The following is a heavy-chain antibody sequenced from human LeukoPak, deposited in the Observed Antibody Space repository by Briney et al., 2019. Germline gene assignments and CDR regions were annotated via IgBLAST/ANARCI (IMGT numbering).Heavy chain of an antibody. V-gene: IGHV1-18*01. D-gene: IGHD3-22*01. J-gene: IGHJ4*02. CDR3: ARDTYYYDSSGYYLH. CDR1: GYTFTSYG. CDR2: ISAYNGNT. Sequence: GASVKVSCKASGYTFTSYGISWVRQAPGQGLEWMGWISAYNGNTNYAQKLQDRVTMTTDTSTSTAYMELRSLRSDDTAVYYCARDTYYYDSSGYYLHWGQGTLVTVSS.